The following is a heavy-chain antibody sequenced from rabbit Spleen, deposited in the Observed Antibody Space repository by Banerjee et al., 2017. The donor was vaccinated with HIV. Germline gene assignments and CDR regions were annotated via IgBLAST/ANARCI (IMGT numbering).Heavy chain of an antibody. Sequence: QLKETGGGLVQPGGSLTLSCKASGFDFSSYYMSWVRQAPGKGLEWIGYIDPIFGSTYYAGFVNGRVTTTSQNAQNTLYLHLNSLTAADTATYFCARDQAGYAGYGNTWGFWGPGTLVTVS. CDR2: IDPIFGST. CDR3: ARDQAGYAGYGNTWGF. CDR1: GFDFSSYY. D-gene: IGHD7-1*01. V-gene: IGHV1S7*01. J-gene: IGHJ4*01.